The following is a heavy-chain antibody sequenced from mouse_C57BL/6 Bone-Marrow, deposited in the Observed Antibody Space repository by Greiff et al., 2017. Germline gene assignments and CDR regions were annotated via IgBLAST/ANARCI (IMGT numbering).Heavy chain of an antibody. CDR2: ISSGGSYT. CDR3: ARRGYYSLYYFDY. CDR1: GFTFSSYG. J-gene: IGHJ2*01. Sequence: DVMLVESGGDLVKPGGSLKLSCAASGFTFSSYGMSWVRQTPDKRLEWVATISSGGSYTYYPDSVKGRFTISRDNAKNTLYLQMSSLKSEDTAMYYCARRGYYSLYYFDYWGQGTTLTVSS. V-gene: IGHV5-6*02. D-gene: IGHD2-3*01.